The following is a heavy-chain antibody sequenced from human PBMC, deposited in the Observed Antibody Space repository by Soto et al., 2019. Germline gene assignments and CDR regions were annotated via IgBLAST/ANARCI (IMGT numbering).Heavy chain of an antibody. CDR2: IYSGGST. J-gene: IGHJ4*02. Sequence: GGSKRLSCAASGFPISSNYMSWVRKAPGKGLEWVSVIYSGGSTYYADSVKGRFTISRDNSKNTLYLQMNSLRAEDTAVYYCARVRYSYGLNFDYWGQGTLVTVSS. V-gene: IGHV3-53*01. CDR3: ARVRYSYGLNFDY. D-gene: IGHD5-18*01. CDR1: GFPISSNY.